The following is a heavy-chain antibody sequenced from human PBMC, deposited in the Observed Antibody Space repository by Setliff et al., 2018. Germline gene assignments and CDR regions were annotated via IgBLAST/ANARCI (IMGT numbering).Heavy chain of an antibody. Sequence: ASVKVSCKASGYTFTSYAMHWVRQAPGQRLEWMGWINAGNGNTKYSQKFQGRVTITRDTSASTAYIELSSLRSEDTAVYYCARSPPTSTYYDFWSGYSYYFDYWGQGTLVTVSS. J-gene: IGHJ4*02. CDR3: ARSPPTSTYYDFWSGYSYYFDY. V-gene: IGHV1-3*01. D-gene: IGHD3-3*01. CDR2: INAGNGNT. CDR1: GYTFTSYA.